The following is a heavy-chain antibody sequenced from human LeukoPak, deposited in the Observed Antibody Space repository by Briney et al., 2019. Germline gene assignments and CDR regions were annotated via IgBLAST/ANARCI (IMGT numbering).Heavy chain of an antibody. V-gene: IGHV4-31*03. CDR2: IYYSGST. CDR1: GGSISSGGYY. CDR3: ARGDSSSWYIGNWFDP. D-gene: IGHD6-13*01. J-gene: IGHJ5*02. Sequence: SETLSLTCTVSGGSISSGGYYWSWIRQHPGKGLEWIGYIYYSGSTYYNPSLKSRVTISVDTSKNQFSLKLSSVTAADTAVYYCARGDSSSWYIGNWFDPWGQGTLVTVSS.